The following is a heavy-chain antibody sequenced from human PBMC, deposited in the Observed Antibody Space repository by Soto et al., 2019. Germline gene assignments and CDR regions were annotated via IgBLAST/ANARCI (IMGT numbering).Heavy chain of an antibody. Sequence: QVQLVQSGTVVQRRGSSVKVSCQASGGTFSSHGMAWVRQAPGQGLEWMGGIIPTFGTPTYAPKFQGRVTITADKSTNTAYMELSSLTSDATSVSYCARARSAQYFDFWGQGTLITVSS. CDR3: ARARSAQYFDF. J-gene: IGHJ4*02. CDR1: GGTFSSHG. CDR2: IIPTFGTP. V-gene: IGHV1-69*06. D-gene: IGHD1-26*01.